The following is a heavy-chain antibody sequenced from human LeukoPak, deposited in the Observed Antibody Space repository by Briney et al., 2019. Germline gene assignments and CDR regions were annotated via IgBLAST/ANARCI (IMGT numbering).Heavy chain of an antibody. Sequence: ASVKVSCKASGYTFTSYGISWVRQAPGQGLEWMGWISAYNGNTNYAQKLQGRVTMTEDTSTDTAYMELSSLRSEDTAVYYCATGGLRLTGYYFVGWFDPWGQGPLVTVSS. CDR1: GYTFTSYG. J-gene: IGHJ5*02. D-gene: IGHD3-9*01. CDR2: ISAYNGNT. CDR3: ATGGLRLTGYYFVGWFDP. V-gene: IGHV1-18*01.